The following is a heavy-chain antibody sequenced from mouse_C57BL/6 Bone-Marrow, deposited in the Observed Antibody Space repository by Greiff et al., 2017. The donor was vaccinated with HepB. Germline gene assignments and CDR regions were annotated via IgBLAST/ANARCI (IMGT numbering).Heavy chain of an antibody. Sequence: EVQLQQSGTVLARPGASVKMSCKTSGYTFTSYWMHWVKQRPGQGLEWIGAIYPGNSDTSYNQKFKGKAKLTAVTSASTAYMELSSLTNEDSAVYYCTILFYYYWYFDVWGTGTTVTVSS. J-gene: IGHJ1*03. V-gene: IGHV1-5*01. CDR3: TILFYYYWYFDV. CDR1: GYTFTSYW. D-gene: IGHD1-1*01. CDR2: IYPGNSDT.